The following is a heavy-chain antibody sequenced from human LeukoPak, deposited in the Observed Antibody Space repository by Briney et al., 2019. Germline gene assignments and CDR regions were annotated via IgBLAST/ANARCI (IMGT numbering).Heavy chain of an antibody. J-gene: IGHJ5*02. CDR2: IKQDGSEK. CDR1: GFTFSSYE. Sequence: PGGSLRLSCAASGFTFSSYEMNWVRQAPGKGLEWVANIKQDGSEKYYVDSVKGRFTISRDNAKNSLYLQMNSLRAEDTAVYYCARDPFSPTDWFDPWGQGTLVTVSS. CDR3: ARDPFSPTDWFDP. V-gene: IGHV3-7*01. D-gene: IGHD3-3*02.